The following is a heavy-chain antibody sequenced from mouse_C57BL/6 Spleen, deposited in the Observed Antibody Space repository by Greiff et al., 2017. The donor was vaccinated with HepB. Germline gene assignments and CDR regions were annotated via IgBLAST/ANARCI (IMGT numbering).Heavy chain of an antibody. V-gene: IGHV1-54*01. CDR1: GYAFTNYL. Sequence: QVQLKQSGAELVRPGTSVKVSCKASGYAFTNYLIEWVKQRPGQGLEWIGVINPGSGGTNYNEKFKGKATLTADKSSSTAYMQLSSLTSEDSAVYFCARSGDYDWYFDVWGTGTTVTVSS. CDR2: INPGSGGT. J-gene: IGHJ1*03. CDR3: ARSGDYDWYFDV. D-gene: IGHD2-4*01.